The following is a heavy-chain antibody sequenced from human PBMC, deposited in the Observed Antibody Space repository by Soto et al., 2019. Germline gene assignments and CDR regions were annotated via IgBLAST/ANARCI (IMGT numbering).Heavy chain of an antibody. J-gene: IGHJ5*02. V-gene: IGHV4-31*02. CDR1: GGSISSGGYY. CDR2: IYYSGST. D-gene: IGHD2-2*01. Sequence: TLSLTCTVSGGSISSGGYYWSWIRQHPGKGLEWNGYIYYSGSTYYNPSLKSRVTISVDTSKNQFSLKLSSVTAADTAVYYCARVLYCSSTSCYQDYNWFDPWGQGTLVTSPQ. CDR3: ARVLYCSSTSCYQDYNWFDP.